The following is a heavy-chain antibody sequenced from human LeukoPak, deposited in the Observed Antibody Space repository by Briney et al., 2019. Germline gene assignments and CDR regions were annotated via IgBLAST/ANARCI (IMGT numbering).Heavy chain of an antibody. J-gene: IGHJ2*01. CDR1: GGSFRGYY. CDR3: ARCPDDYDFWTTPGYFDL. D-gene: IGHD3-3*01. CDR2: IHYTGAT. V-gene: IGHV4-34*01. Sequence: SETLSLTCAVYGGSFRGYYWSWIRQPPGKGLEWIGEIHYTGATNYKPSLKSRVTISGDPSKNQVSLKLSSVTAADTAVYYCARCPDDYDFWTTPGYFDLWGRGTLVTVSS.